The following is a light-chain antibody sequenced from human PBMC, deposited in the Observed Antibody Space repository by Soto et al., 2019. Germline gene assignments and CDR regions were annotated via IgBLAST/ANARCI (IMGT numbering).Light chain of an antibody. V-gene: IGKV1-39*01. CDR1: QSISSY. Sequence: DIQMTHSPSSLSASVGDRVTITRRASQSISSYLNWYQQKPGKPPKLLIYAASSLQSGVPSRFSGSGSGTYLTLTSSSLQAGDFATYYWHQSYRSQWRLGQWTTVDLK. CDR2: AAS. CDR3: HQSYRSQWR. J-gene: IGKJ1*01.